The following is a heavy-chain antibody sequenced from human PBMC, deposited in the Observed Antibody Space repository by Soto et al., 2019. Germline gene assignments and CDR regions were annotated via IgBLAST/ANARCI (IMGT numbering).Heavy chain of an antibody. Sequence: PSETRSLTCTVSGGSISSYYWSWIRQPPGKGLEWIGYIYYSGSTNYNPSLKSRVTISVDTSKNQFSLKLSSVTAADTAVYYCARDHGGYNWFDPWGQGTLVTVSS. V-gene: IGHV4-59*01. CDR2: IYYSGST. CDR1: GGSISSYY. D-gene: IGHD3-3*01. CDR3: ARDHGGYNWFDP. J-gene: IGHJ5*02.